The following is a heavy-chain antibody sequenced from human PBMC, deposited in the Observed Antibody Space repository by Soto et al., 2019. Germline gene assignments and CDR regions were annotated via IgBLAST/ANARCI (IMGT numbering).Heavy chain of an antibody. CDR3: ARAHTAMVDFDY. CDR1: GGSISSGDYY. Sequence: TSETLSLTCTVSGGSISSGDYYWSWIRQPPGKGLEWIGYIYYSGSTYYNPSLKSRVTISVDTSKNQFSLKLSSVTAADTAVYYRARAHTAMVDFDYWGQGTLVTVSS. D-gene: IGHD5-18*01. J-gene: IGHJ4*02. V-gene: IGHV4-30-4*01. CDR2: IYYSGST.